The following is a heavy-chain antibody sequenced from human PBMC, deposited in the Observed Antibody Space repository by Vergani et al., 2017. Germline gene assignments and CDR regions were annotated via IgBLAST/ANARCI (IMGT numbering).Heavy chain of an antibody. V-gene: IGHV4-4*07. CDR3: ARGLTTVMFDY. J-gene: IGHJ4*02. Sequence: QVQLQESGPGLVKPSETLSLTCTVSGGSISSYSWSWIRQPAGTGLSWILRLYTSGSTNYNPALKSRVTMSVDTSKNQFSLKLSSVTAADTAVYYCARGLTTVMFDYWGQGTLVTVSS. CDR2: LYTSGST. CDR1: GGSISSYS. D-gene: IGHD4-11*01.